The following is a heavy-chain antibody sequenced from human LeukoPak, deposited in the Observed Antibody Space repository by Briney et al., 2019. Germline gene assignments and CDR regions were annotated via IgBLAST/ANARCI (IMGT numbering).Heavy chain of an antibody. D-gene: IGHD1-26*01. Sequence: ASVKVSCKVSGYTLTELSMHWVRQAPGKGLEWMGGCDPEDGETIYAQKFQGRVTMTEDTSTDTAYMELSSLRSEDTAVYYCATVRYSGSYGVAYYYGMDVWGQGTTVTVSS. J-gene: IGHJ6*02. CDR1: GYTLTELS. CDR3: ATVRYSGSYGVAYYYGMDV. CDR2: CDPEDGET. V-gene: IGHV1-24*01.